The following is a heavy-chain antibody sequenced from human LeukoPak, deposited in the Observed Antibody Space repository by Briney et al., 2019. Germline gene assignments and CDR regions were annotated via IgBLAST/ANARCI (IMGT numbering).Heavy chain of an antibody. Sequence: GGSLRLSCAASGFTFSSYSMNWLRQAPGKGLEWVSSISGSSSYIYYADSVKGRFTISRDNAKNSLYLQMNSLRAEDTAVYYCAREFRGAFDYWGQGTLVTVSS. J-gene: IGHJ4*02. D-gene: IGHD2-21*01. V-gene: IGHV3-21*01. CDR2: ISGSSSYI. CDR1: GFTFSSYS. CDR3: AREFRGAFDY.